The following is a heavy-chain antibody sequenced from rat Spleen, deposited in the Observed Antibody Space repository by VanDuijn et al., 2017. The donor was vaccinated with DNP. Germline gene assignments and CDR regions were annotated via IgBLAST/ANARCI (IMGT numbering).Heavy chain of an antibody. Sequence: EVRLVESDGGLVQPGRSLKLSCEASGFTFTDYNMAWVRQAPTKGLEWVATITYDGSSTYYRDSVKGRFTISRDIAKSTLYLQMDSLRSEDTATYYCARHRTISPYYYDMDAWGQGASVTVSS. J-gene: IGHJ4*01. V-gene: IGHV5-29*01. CDR3: ARHRTISPYYYDMDA. CDR2: ITYDGSST. CDR1: GFTFTDYN.